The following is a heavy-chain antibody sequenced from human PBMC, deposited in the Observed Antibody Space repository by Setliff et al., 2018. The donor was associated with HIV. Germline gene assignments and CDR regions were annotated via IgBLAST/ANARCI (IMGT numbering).Heavy chain of an antibody. J-gene: IGHJ6*03. CDR1: GGTFSTYA. V-gene: IGHV1-69*13. CDR3: ARGPGAAVYYYYMDV. CDR2: IIPIFGTP. Sequence: SVKVPCKASGGTFSTYAVSWVRRAPGHGLEWMGGIIPIFGTPNYAQKFQGRVTITADESTGTAYMELSSLRSEDTAVYYCARGPGAAVYYYYMDVWGKGTTVTVSS. D-gene: IGHD1-26*01.